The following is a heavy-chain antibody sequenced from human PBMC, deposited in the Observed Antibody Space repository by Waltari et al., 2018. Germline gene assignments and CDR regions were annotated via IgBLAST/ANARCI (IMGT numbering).Heavy chain of an antibody. CDR1: GGSFSGYF. Sequence: QVQLQQWGAGLLRPSETLSLTCAVYGGSFSGYFWNWIRQPPGKGLEWIGEIHHGGSTTSHPSLKSRVAMSVDTSKNQFSLRLNSFTAADTAVYYCARDDNRQAFDIWGQGIVVTVSS. CDR3: ARDDNRQAFDI. D-gene: IGHD3-9*01. CDR2: IHHGGST. V-gene: IGHV4-34*01. J-gene: IGHJ3*02.